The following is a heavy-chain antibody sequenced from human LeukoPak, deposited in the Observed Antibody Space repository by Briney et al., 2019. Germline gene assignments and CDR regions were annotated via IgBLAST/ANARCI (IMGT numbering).Heavy chain of an antibody. J-gene: IGHJ5*02. D-gene: IGHD1-1*01. CDR1: GASVSGSAS. CDR3: ARDPDSSNEWGPFDP. V-gene: IGHV6-1*01. Sequence: SQTLSLTCAISGASVSGSASWNWIRQSLSRGLEWLGRTYYRSKWYSEYATSVKSRISINADTSENQFSLQLNSVIPEDTAVYYCARDPDSSNEWGPFDPWGQGTLVTVSS. CDR2: TYYRSKWYS.